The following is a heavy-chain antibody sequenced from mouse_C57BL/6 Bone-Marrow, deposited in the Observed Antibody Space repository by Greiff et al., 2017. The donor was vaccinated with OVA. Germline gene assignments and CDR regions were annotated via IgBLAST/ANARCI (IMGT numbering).Heavy chain of an antibody. CDR1: GYSFTDYN. CDR3: ARGGDYFSWFAY. D-gene: IGHD2-13*01. Sequence: VHVKQSGPELVKPGASVKISCKASGYSFTDYNMNWVKQSNGKSLEWIGVINPNYGTTSYNQKFKGKATLTVDQSSSTAYMQLNSLTSEDSAVYYCARGGDYFSWFAYWGQGTLVTVSA. J-gene: IGHJ3*01. CDR2: INPNYGTT. V-gene: IGHV1-39*01.